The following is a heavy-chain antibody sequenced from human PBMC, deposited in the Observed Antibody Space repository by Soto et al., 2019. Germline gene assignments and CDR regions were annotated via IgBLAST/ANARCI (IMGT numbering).Heavy chain of an antibody. Sequence: ELPLLESGGGFVQPGGSLRLSCTASGFGLSTYAISWVRQAPGKGLEWVSVISANSGNTDYADSVKGRFTISRDKSENTVFLQMNRLRAEDTAVYYCALPSCGGDCYSPFDYWGQGTLVTVSS. CDR1: GFGLSTYA. CDR2: ISANSGNT. D-gene: IGHD2-21*02. J-gene: IGHJ4*02. CDR3: ALPSCGGDCYSPFDY. V-gene: IGHV3-23*01.